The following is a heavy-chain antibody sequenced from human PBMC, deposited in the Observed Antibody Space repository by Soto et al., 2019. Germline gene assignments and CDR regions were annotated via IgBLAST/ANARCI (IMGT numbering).Heavy chain of an antibody. D-gene: IGHD6-13*01. CDR2: STNGGGTS. Sequence: EVQLLESGGGLVQPGGSLRLSCAASGFALASHAMSWVRQARGKGLEWVSSSTNGGGTSYYADSVKGRFTISRDNSKNTLYLQMNSLRGEDAAVYYCVRRGDSLSWYWFDPWGQGTLVTVSS. CDR3: VRRGDSLSWYWFDP. V-gene: IGHV3-23*01. CDR1: GFALASHA. J-gene: IGHJ5*02.